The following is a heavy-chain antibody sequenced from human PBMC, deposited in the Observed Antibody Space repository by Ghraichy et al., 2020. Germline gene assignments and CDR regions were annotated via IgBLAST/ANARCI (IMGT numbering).Heavy chain of an antibody. CDR3: ATCDFWSGYSIKD. Sequence: AETLSHTCTVSGVSISSSTYHWGWIRQAPGKGLEWIGNIYYTGGTYYNPSLKSRVTISVDTSKDQFSLKLTSVTAADTAVYYCATCDFWSGYSIKDWGQGSLVTVPS. D-gene: IGHD3-3*01. V-gene: IGHV4-39*01. J-gene: IGHJ4*02. CDR1: GVSISSSTYH. CDR2: IYYTGGT.